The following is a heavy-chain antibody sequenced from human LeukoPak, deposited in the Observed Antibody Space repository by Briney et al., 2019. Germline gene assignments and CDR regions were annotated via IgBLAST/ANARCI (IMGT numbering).Heavy chain of an antibody. Sequence: GGSLRLSCAASGFTFSSYGMHWVRQAPGKGLEWVSSISSSSSYIYYADSVKGRFPISRDNAKNSLYLQMNSLRAEDTAVYYCAREEYYYDSSGYSPHLIQYLGSYYYYYYGMDVWGQGTTVTVSS. J-gene: IGHJ6*02. D-gene: IGHD3-22*01. V-gene: IGHV3-21*01. CDR1: GFTFSSYG. CDR2: ISSSSSYI. CDR3: AREEYYYDSSGYSPHLIQYLGSYYYYYYGMDV.